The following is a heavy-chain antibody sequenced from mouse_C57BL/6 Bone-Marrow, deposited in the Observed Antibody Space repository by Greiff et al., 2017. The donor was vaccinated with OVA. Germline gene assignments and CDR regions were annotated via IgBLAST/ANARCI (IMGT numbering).Heavy chain of an antibody. CDR1: GFTFTDYY. CDR3: ARYHWYYFDY. Sequence: EVKLQESGGGLVQPGGSLSLSCAASGFTFTDYYMSWVRQPPGKALEWLGFISNKANGYTTEYSASVKGRFTISRDNSQSILYLQMKALRAEDSATYYCARYHWYYFDYWGQGTTLTVSS. J-gene: IGHJ2*01. V-gene: IGHV7-3*01. D-gene: IGHD4-1*01. CDR2: ISNKANGYTT.